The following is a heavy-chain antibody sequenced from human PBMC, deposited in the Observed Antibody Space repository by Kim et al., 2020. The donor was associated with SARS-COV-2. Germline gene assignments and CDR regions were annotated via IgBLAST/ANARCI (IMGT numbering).Heavy chain of an antibody. Sequence: GGSLRLSCTASGFTFGDYAMSWVRQAPGKGLEWVGFIRSKAYGGTTEYAASVKGRFTISRDDSKSIAYLQMNSLKTEDTAVYYCTRVESVLLWFGELLPGFGYWGQGDLVTVSS. CDR2: IRSKAYGGTT. CDR3: TRVESVLLWFGELLPGFGY. V-gene: IGHV3-49*04. D-gene: IGHD3-10*01. CDR1: GFTFGDYA. J-gene: IGHJ4*02.